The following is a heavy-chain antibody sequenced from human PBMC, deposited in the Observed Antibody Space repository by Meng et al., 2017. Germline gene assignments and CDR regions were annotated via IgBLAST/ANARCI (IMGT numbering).Heavy chain of an antibody. CDR3: SGHVDY. J-gene: IGHJ4*01. V-gene: IGHV3-15*01. CDR1: GFTFRNAW. CDR2: MKSNVDGGTV. Sequence: QLGESGGGFVKPGGSLRLSCAASGFTFRNAWMTWVRQAPGKGLEWIGRMKSNVDGGTVDYAAAVKGRFFISRDDSENTFYLQMNSLKTEDTAVYYCSGHVDYWGHGTLVTVSS.